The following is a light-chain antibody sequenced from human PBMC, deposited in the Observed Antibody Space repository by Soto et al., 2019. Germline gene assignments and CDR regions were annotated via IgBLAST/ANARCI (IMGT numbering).Light chain of an antibody. J-gene: IGLJ2*01. V-gene: IGLV1-44*01. CDR2: NNN. CDR3: AVWDDSLSGMI. Sequence: QSVLTQPPSSSGTPGQRVTISCSGSISNIETNTVDWYQHLPGTAPKVLIFNNNQRPSGVPDRFSGSKSGTSASLAISGLQSEDEAHYYCAVWDDSLSGMILGGGTKVTVL. CDR1: ISNIETNT.